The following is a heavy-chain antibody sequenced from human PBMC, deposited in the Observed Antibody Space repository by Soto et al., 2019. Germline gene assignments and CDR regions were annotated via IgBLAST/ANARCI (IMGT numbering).Heavy chain of an antibody. CDR2: INPKSGGT. D-gene: IGHD3-22*01. CDR1: GYTFTDYY. V-gene: IGHV1-2*02. Sequence: VASVKVSCKASGYTFTDYYIHWVRQAPGQGLEWIGWINPKSGGTSYAQKFQGRVAMARDTSLTTAYMALSSLRSDDAAVYYCASWYYDTRGHEAFDIWGQGTMVTVSS. CDR3: ASWYYDTRGHEAFDI. J-gene: IGHJ3*02.